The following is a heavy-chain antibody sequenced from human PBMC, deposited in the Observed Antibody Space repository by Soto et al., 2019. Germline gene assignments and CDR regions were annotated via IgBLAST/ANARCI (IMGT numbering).Heavy chain of an antibody. CDR2: INAGSGNT. D-gene: IGHD6-13*01. Sequence: QVQLVQSGAEVKKPGASVKVSCTASGYTFTHYAIHWVRHAPGQRLEWMGFINAGSGNTKYSQTFQGRLTFTKDTSASTAYMDLSILSSEDTAIYYCASGFAADGAWGQGTLVTGSS. J-gene: IGHJ5*02. CDR1: GYTFTHYA. CDR3: ASGFAADGA. V-gene: IGHV1-3*01.